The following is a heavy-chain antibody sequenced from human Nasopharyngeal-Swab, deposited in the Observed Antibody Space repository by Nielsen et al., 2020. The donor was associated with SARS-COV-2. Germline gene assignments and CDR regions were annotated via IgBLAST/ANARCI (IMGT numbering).Heavy chain of an antibody. Sequence: SETLSLTCTASGGSISSGSYYWSWIRQPAGKGLEWIGRIYTSGSTNYNPSLKSRVTISVDTSKNQFSLKLSSVTAADTAVYYCARGSLYCSSTSCYGVGDYYYYGMDVWGQGTTVTVSS. CDR2: IYTSGST. V-gene: IGHV4-61*02. CDR3: ARGSLYCSSTSCYGVGDYYYYGMDV. D-gene: IGHD2-2*01. J-gene: IGHJ6*02. CDR1: GGSISSGSYY.